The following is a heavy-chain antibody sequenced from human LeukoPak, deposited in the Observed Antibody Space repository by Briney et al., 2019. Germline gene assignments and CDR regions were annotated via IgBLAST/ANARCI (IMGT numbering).Heavy chain of an antibody. V-gene: IGHV1-2*06. J-gene: IGHJ4*02. CDR1: GYTFTGYY. D-gene: IGHD3-9*01. CDR2: INPNSGGT. Sequence: ASVKVSCKASGYTFTGYYMHWVRQAPGQGLEWMGRINPNSGGTNYAQKFQGRVAMTRDTSISTAYMELSRLRSDDTAVYYCARSNYDILTGYGFDYWGQGTLVTVSS. CDR3: ARSNYDILTGYGFDY.